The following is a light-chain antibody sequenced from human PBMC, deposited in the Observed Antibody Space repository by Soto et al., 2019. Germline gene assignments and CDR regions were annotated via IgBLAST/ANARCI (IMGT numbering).Light chain of an antibody. V-gene: IGLV1-36*01. Sequence: QSVLTQPPSVSEAPRQRVTISCSGSSSNIGNNAVNWYQQLPGKAPKLLIYYDDLLPSGVSDRFSGSKSGTSASLAISGLQSEDEADYYCAAWDDSLNGVVFGGETKLPVL. CDR1: SSNIGNNA. J-gene: IGLJ2*01. CDR3: AAWDDSLNGVV. CDR2: YDD.